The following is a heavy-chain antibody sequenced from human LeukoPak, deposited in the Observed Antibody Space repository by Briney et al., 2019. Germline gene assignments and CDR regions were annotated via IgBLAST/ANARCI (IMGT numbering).Heavy chain of an antibody. CDR3: AKGMGRYCSGGSCYGDY. Sequence: GGSLRLSCAASGFTFSSYWMSWVRQTPGKGLEWVSAISGTSSSTYYADSAKGRFTISRDNSKNTLYMEMNSLRVEDTAVYYCAKGMGRYCSGGSCYGDYWGQGTLVTVSS. V-gene: IGHV3-23*01. CDR2: ISGTSSST. D-gene: IGHD2-15*01. J-gene: IGHJ4*02. CDR1: GFTFSSYW.